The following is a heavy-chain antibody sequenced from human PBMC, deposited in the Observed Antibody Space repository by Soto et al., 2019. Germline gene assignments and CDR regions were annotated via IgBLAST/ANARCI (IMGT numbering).Heavy chain of an antibody. J-gene: IGHJ4*02. D-gene: IGHD2-8*02. CDR3: AKHLVRLTSTPFDY. Sequence: GGSLRLSCAASGFTFSSYSMNWVRQAPGKGLEWVSYISSSSTIYYADSVKGRFTISRDNAKNSLYLQMNSLRAEDTAVYYCAKHLVRLTSTPFDYWGQGTLVTVSS. CDR2: ISSSSTI. CDR1: GFTFSSYS. V-gene: IGHV3-48*01.